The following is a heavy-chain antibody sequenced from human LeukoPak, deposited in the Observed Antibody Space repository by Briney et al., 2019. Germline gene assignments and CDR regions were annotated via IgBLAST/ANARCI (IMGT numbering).Heavy chain of an antibody. D-gene: IGHD6-13*01. V-gene: IGHV3-30-3*01. CDR2: ISYDGSNK. Sequence: GGSLRLSCAASGFTFSSYAMHWVRQAPGKGLEWVAVISYDGSNKYYADSVKGRFTISRDNSKNTLYLQMNSLRAEDTAVYYCARCLGSSSWDDYWGQGTLVTVSS. J-gene: IGHJ4*02. CDR1: GFTFSSYA. CDR3: ARCLGSSSWDDY.